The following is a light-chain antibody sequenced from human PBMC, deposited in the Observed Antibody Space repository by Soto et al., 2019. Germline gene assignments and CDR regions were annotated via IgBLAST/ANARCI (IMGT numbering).Light chain of an antibody. V-gene: IGLV2-14*01. CDR1: SSDVGGYNY. J-gene: IGLJ1*01. Sequence: QSALTQPASVSGSPGQSITISCTGTSSDVGGYNYVSWYQQHPGKAPKLMIYEVSNRPSGVSNRFSGSKSGNTASLTISGPQVEEGADYYGSSYTSSSTPYVFGTGTKVTAL. CDR2: EVS. CDR3: SSYTSSSTPYV.